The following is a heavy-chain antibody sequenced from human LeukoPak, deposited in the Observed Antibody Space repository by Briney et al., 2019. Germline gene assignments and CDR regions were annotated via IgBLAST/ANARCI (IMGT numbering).Heavy chain of an antibody. Sequence: AGGSLRLSCAASGFTFSSYTMHWVRQAPGKGLEWVAVISYDGSNKYYADSVKGRFTISRDNSKNTLYLQMNSLRAEDTAVYYCAKVLGASITMVRGVIVFDYWGQGTLVTVSS. CDR1: GFTFSSYT. D-gene: IGHD3-10*01. CDR2: ISYDGSNK. V-gene: IGHV3-30*04. J-gene: IGHJ4*02. CDR3: AKVLGASITMVRGVIVFDY.